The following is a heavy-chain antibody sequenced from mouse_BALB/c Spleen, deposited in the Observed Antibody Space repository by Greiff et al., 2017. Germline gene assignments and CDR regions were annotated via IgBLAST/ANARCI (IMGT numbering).Heavy chain of an antibody. J-gene: IGHJ4*01. D-gene: IGHD2-1*01. CDR1: GFTFSSFG. V-gene: IGHV5-17*02. Sequence: EVKLMESGGGLVQPGGSRKLSCAASGFTFSSFGMHWVRQAPEKGLEWVAYISSGSSTIYYADTVKGRFTISRDNPKNTLFLQMTSLRSEDTAMYYCARSRGNYVFYAMDYWGQGTSVTVSS. CDR3: ARSRGNYVFYAMDY. CDR2: ISSGSSTI.